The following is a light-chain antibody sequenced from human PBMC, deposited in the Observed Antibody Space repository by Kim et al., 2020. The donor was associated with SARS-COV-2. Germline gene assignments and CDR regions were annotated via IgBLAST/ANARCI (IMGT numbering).Light chain of an antibody. CDR2: WAS. V-gene: IGKV4-1*01. Sequence: STINCKASQSVLYSSNNKNYLAWYQQKPGQPPKLLIYWASTRESWGPDRFSGSRSGTDFTLTISSLQAEDVAVYYCQQYYSTPWTFGQGTKVDIK. J-gene: IGKJ1*01. CDR1: QSVLYSSNNKNY. CDR3: QQYYSTPWT.